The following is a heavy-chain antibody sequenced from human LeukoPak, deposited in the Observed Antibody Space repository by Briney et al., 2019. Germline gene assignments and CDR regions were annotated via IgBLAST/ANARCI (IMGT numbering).Heavy chain of an antibody. CDR2: IKQDGSEK. Sequence: PGGSLRLSCAASGFTFSSYWMSWVRQAPGKGLEWVANIKQDGSEKYYVDSVKGRFTISRDNAKNSLYLQMNSLRAEDTAVYYCARVDGLYYDFWSGYYRQLAGYFDYWGQGTLVTVSS. V-gene: IGHV3-7*04. J-gene: IGHJ4*02. D-gene: IGHD3-3*01. CDR1: GFTFSSYW. CDR3: ARVDGLYYDFWSGYYRQLAGYFDY.